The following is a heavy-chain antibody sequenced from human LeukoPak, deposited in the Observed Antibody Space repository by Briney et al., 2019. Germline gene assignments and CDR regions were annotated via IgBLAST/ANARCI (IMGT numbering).Heavy chain of an antibody. J-gene: IGHJ1*01. Sequence: ASVKVSCKVSGYSLTELSMHWVRQAPGKGLEWMGGFDPEDGETIYAQKFQGRLTITADESTTTAYLELSSLRSEDTAVYYCARGDSVPLGGGNLLRVLYFHDWGQGTLVAVSS. CDR2: FDPEDGET. CDR3: ARGDSVPLGGGNLLRVLYFHD. CDR1: GYSLTELS. V-gene: IGHV1-24*01. D-gene: IGHD4-23*01.